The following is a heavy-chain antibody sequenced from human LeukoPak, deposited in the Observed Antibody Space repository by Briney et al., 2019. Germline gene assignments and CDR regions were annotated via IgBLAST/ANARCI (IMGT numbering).Heavy chain of an antibody. V-gene: IGHV3-9*03. CDR1: GFTFDDYA. CDR3: AKGNQQWLAYDAFDI. CDR2: ISWNSGSI. Sequence: GRSLRLSCAASGFTFDDYAMHWVRQAPGKGLEWVSGISWNSGSIGYADSVKGRFTISRDNAKNSLYLQMNSLGAEDMALYYCAKGNQQWLAYDAFDIWGQGTMVTVSS. D-gene: IGHD6-19*01. J-gene: IGHJ3*02.